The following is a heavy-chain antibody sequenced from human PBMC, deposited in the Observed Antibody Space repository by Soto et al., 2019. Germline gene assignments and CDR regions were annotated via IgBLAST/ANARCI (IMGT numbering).Heavy chain of an antibody. CDR1: GGSIRSGGYY. CDR3: ARDRLMATAGTARHYFGLDV. J-gene: IGHJ6*02. D-gene: IGHD5-18*01. V-gene: IGHV4-31*03. CDR2: IYYSGNT. Sequence: PSETLSLTCTVSGGSIRSGGYYWSWVRQNPRKGLEWIGNIYYSGNTYYNPSLKSRLTISVDTSKNQFSLNLSSVTAADTAVYYCARDRLMATAGTARHYFGLDVWGHGTTVTVSS.